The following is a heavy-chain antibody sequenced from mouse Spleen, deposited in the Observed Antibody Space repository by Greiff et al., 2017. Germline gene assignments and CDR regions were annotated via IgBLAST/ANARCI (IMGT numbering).Heavy chain of an antibody. V-gene: IGHV5-16*01. D-gene: IGHD2-2*01. CDR1: GFTFSDYY. CDR3: ARVYYGYDLYFDY. CDR2: INYDGSST. Sequence: EVKLVESEGGLVQPGSSMKLSCTASGFTFSDYYMAWVRQVPEKGLEWVANINYDGSSTYYLDSLKSRFIISRDNAKNILYLQMSSLKSEDTATYYCARVYYGYDLYFDYWGQGTTLTVSS. J-gene: IGHJ2*01.